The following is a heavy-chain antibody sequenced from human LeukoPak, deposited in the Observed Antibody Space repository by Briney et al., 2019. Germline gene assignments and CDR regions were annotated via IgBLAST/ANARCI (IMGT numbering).Heavy chain of an antibody. J-gene: IGHJ3*02. CDR3: AKDSRYSTQRAFDI. CDR1: GLTFSSYA. Sequence: GGSLRLSCAASGLTFSSYAMSWVRQAPGKGLECVSGISGSGGSTYYADSAQGRFTISRDNSKKTLYLQMNSLRVEGTAVYYCAKDSRYSTQRAFDIWGQGTRVTVSS. V-gene: IGHV3-23*01. D-gene: IGHD2-15*01. CDR2: ISGSGGST.